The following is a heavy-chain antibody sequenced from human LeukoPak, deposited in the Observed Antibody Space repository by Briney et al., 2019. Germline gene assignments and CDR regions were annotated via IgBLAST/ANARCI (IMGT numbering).Heavy chain of an antibody. CDR2: INHSGST. V-gene: IGHV4-34*01. D-gene: IGHD3-10*01. J-gene: IGHJ4*02. CDR3: AREDSYYYGSGSCSILDY. Sequence: SETLSLTCAVYGGSFSGYYWSWIRQPPGKGLERIGEINHSGSTNYNPSLKSRVTISVDTSKNQFSLKLSSVTAADTAVYYCAREDSYYYGSGSCSILDYWGQGTLVTVSS. CDR1: GGSFSGYY.